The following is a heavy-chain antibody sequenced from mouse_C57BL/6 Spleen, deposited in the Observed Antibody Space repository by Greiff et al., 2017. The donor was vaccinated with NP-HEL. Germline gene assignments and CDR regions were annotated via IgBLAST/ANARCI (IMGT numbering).Heavy chain of an antibody. CDR1: GFSLTSYG. CDR2: IWRGGST. V-gene: IGHV2-5*01. D-gene: IGHD1-3*01. J-gene: IGHJ1*03. Sequence: VMLVESGPGLVQPSQSLSITCTVSGFSLTSYGVHWVRQSPGKGLEWLGVIWRGGSTDYNAAFMSRLSITKDNSKSQVFFKMNSLQADDTAIYYCAKENGTPYWYFDVWGTGTTVTVSS. CDR3: AKENGTPYWYFDV.